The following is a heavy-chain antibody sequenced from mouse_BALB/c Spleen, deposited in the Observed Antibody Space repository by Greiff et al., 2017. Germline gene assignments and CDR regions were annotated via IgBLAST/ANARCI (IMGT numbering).Heavy chain of an antibody. D-gene: IGHD1-2*01. CDR1: GYAFSSYW. Sequence: QVQLQQSGAELVTPGSSVKISCKASGYAFSSYWMNWVKQRPGQGLEWIGQIYPGDGDTNYNGKFKGKATLTADKSSSTAYMQLSSLTSEDSAVYFCARSLPATRTMDYWGQGTSVTVSS. CDR2: IYPGDGDT. CDR3: ARSLPATRTMDY. J-gene: IGHJ4*01. V-gene: IGHV1-80*01.